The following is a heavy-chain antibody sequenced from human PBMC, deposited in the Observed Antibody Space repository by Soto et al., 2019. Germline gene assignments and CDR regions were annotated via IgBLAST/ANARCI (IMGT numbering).Heavy chain of an antibody. Sequence: KAGGSLRLSCAASGFTFSSYSMNWVRQAPGKGLEWVSSISSSSSYIYYADSVKGRFTISRDNAKNSLYLQMNSLRAEDTAVYYCASESGEASFDIWGQGTMVTVSS. D-gene: IGHD4-17*01. V-gene: IGHV3-21*01. CDR2: ISSSSSYI. CDR1: GFTFSSYS. CDR3: ASESGEASFDI. J-gene: IGHJ3*02.